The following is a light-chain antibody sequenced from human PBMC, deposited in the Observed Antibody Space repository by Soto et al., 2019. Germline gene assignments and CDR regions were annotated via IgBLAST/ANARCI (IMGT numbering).Light chain of an antibody. J-gene: IGLJ2*01. CDR3: AVWDDSLNGVV. CDR2: TND. CDR1: SSNIGSNT. Sequence: QLVLTQPPSASGTPGQWVTISCSGSSSNIGSNTVHWYQQLTGTAPKLLIYTNDQRPSGVPDRFSGSKSGTSASLVISGLPSEDEGDYYCAVWDDSLNGVVFGGGTKLTVL. V-gene: IGLV1-44*01.